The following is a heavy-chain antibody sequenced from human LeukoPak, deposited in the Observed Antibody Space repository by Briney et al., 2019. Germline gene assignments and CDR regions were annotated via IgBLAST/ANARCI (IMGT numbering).Heavy chain of an antibody. V-gene: IGHV3-21*06. Sequence: GGSLRLSCEVSGFTFSHYSMSWVRQAPEKGLEWVSSISSGSSYIYYGDSVRGRFTISRDNAKSLLFLQMNSLRAEDTAVYYCARDVHSSGYYGNNYWGQGNLVTVSS. D-gene: IGHD3-22*01. J-gene: IGHJ4*02. CDR2: ISSGSSYI. CDR3: ARDVHSSGYYGNNY. CDR1: GFTFSHYS.